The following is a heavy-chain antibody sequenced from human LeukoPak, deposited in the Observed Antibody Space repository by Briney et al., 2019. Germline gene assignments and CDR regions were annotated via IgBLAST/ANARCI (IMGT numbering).Heavy chain of an antibody. Sequence: GGSLRLSCAASGFTFSSYVMSWVRQAPGKGLEWVSAISGSGGSTYYADSVKGRFTISRDNSKNTLYLQMNSLRAEDTAVYYCARVGKGAAAGTDYWGQGTLVTVSS. V-gene: IGHV3-23*01. J-gene: IGHJ4*02. D-gene: IGHD6-13*01. CDR2: ISGSGGST. CDR1: GFTFSSYV. CDR3: ARVGKGAAAGTDY.